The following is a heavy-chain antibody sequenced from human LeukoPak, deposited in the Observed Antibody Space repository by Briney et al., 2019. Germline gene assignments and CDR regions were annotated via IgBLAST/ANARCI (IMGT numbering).Heavy chain of an antibody. Sequence: GGSLRLSCAASGFTFSYFGMHWVRQAPGKGLEWVAVISYDGSKKYYAESVKSRFTISRDNSKSTLYLQMNRLRADDKALYYCVKDRSGAAAGIRLDSWGQGTLVTVSS. CDR3: VKDRSGAAAGIRLDS. J-gene: IGHJ4*02. D-gene: IGHD6-13*01. CDR2: ISYDGSKK. V-gene: IGHV3-30*18. CDR1: GFTFSYFG.